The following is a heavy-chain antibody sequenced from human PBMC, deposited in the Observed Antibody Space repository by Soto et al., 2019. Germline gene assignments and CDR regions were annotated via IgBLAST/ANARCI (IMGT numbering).Heavy chain of an antibody. D-gene: IGHD2-2*01. J-gene: IGHJ6*02. CDR1: GFTFSSYG. CDR2: IWYDGSNK. CDR3: ARDSIVVGVRYYYGMDV. Sequence: GGSLRLSCATSGFTFSSYGMHWVRQAPGKGLEWVAVIWYDGSNKYYADSVKGRFTISRDNSKNTLYLQMNSLRAEDTAVYYCARDSIVVGVRYYYGMDVWGQGTTVTVSS. V-gene: IGHV3-33*01.